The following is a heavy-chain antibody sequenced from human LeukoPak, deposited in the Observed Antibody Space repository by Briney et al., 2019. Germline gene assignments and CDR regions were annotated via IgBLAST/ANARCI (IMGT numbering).Heavy chain of an antibody. V-gene: IGHV7-4-1*02. CDR1: GYTFTSYA. J-gene: IGHJ4*02. D-gene: IGHD6-13*01. CDR3: ARVTSQYSSNDY. Sequence: ASVKVSCKASGYTFTSYAMNWVRQAPGQGLEWMGWINTNTGNPTYAQGFTGRFVFSLDTPVSTAYLQISSLKAEDTAVYYCARVTSQYSSNDYWGQGTLVTVSS. CDR2: INTNTGNP.